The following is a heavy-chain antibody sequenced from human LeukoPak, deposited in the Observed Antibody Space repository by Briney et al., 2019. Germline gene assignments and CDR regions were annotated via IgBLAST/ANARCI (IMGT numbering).Heavy chain of an antibody. CDR1: GFTFSSYG. J-gene: IGHJ4*02. CDR3: AKGRITMVRGVFDY. Sequence: PGRSLRLSCAASGFTFSSYGMHWVRQAPGKGLEWVAVISYDGSNKYYADSVKGRFTISRDNSKNTLYLQMNSLRAEDTAVYYCAKGRITMVRGVFDYWGQGTLVTVSS. CDR2: ISYDGSNK. V-gene: IGHV3-30*18. D-gene: IGHD3-10*01.